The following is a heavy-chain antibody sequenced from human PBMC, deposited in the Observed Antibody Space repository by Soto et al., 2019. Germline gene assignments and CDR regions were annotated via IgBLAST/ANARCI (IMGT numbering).Heavy chain of an antibody. J-gene: IGHJ6*02. D-gene: IGHD4-17*01. Sequence: SETLSLTCAVYGGSFSGYYWSWIRQPPGKGLEWIGEINHSGSANYNPSLKSRVTISVDTSKNQFSLKLSSVTAADTAVYYCAGAGRVTVTTIETNYYYYYGMDVWGQGTTVTVSS. CDR2: INHSGSA. CDR3: AGAGRVTVTTIETNYYYYYGMDV. CDR1: GGSFSGYY. V-gene: IGHV4-34*01.